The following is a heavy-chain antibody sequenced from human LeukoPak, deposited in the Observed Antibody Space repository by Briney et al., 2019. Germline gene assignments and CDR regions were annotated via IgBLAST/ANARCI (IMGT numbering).Heavy chain of an antibody. Sequence: SETLSLTCTVSGGSISSGSYYWSWIRQPAGKGLEWIGRIYSSGSTNYNPSLKSRVTISLDTSKNQFSLKLSSVTAADTAVYYCARCGGSCYYFDYWGQGTLVTVSS. J-gene: IGHJ4*02. D-gene: IGHD2-15*01. CDR3: ARCGGSCYYFDY. CDR2: IYSSGST. V-gene: IGHV4-61*02. CDR1: GGSISSGSYY.